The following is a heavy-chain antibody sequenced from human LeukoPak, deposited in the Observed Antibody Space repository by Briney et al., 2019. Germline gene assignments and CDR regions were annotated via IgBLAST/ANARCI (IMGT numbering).Heavy chain of an antibody. Sequence: SQTLSLTCTVSGGSISSGGYYWSWIRQPPGKGLGWIGYTYHSGSTYYNPSLKSRVTISVDRSKNQFSLKLSSVTAADTAVYYCARSRDDFGGGPADVWGKGTTVTVSS. CDR3: ARSRDDFGGGPADV. CDR1: GGSISSGGYY. V-gene: IGHV4-30-2*01. CDR2: TYHSGST. D-gene: IGHD3-3*01. J-gene: IGHJ6*04.